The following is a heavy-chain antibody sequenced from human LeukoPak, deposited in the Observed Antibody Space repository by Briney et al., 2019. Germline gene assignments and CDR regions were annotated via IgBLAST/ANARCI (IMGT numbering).Heavy chain of an antibody. V-gene: IGHV1-2*02. CDR1: GYTFTTYY. Sequence: ASVKVSCKASGYTFTTYYMHWVRQAPGQGLEWMGWINPNSGGTNYAQKFQGRVTMTRDTSISTAYMELSRLRSDDTAVYYCARSENTMTVVIIDGMDVWGQGTTVTVSS. D-gene: IGHD3-22*01. CDR3: ARSENTMTVVIIDGMDV. J-gene: IGHJ6*02. CDR2: INPNSGGT.